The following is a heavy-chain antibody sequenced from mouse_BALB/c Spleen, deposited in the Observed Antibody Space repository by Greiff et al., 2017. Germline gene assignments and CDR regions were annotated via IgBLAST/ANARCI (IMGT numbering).Heavy chain of an antibody. J-gene: IGHJ2*01. V-gene: IGHV1S126*01. D-gene: IGHD2-1*01. CDR1: GYSFTSYW. CDR2: IDPSDSET. Sequence: QVQLQQSGPQLVRPGASVKISCKASGYSFTSYWMHWVKQRPGQGLEWIGMIDPSDSETRLNQKFKDKATLTVDKSSSTAYMQLSSPTSEDSAVYYCARRGDGNYLLDYWGQGTTLTVSS. CDR3: ARRGDGNYLLDY.